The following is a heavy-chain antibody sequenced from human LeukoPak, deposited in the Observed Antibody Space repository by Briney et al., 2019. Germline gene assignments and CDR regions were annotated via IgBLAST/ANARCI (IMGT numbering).Heavy chain of an antibody. V-gene: IGHV5-51*01. D-gene: IGHD4-17*01. CDR3: ARNSAIGTVTTAFYP. CDR2: IYPGDSDT. CDR1: GYSLTSYW. Sequence: GESLKISCKGSGYSLTSYWIGWVRQMPGKGLEWMGIIYPGDSDTRYSPSFQGQVTISADKSISTAYLQWSSLKASDTAMYYCARNSAIGTVTTAFYPWGQGTLVTVSS. J-gene: IGHJ5*02.